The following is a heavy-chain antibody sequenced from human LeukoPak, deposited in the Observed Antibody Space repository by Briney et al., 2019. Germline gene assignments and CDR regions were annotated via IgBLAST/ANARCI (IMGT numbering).Heavy chain of an antibody. J-gene: IGHJ4*02. V-gene: IGHV3-23*01. CDR1: RFTYSRCD. Sequence: GGSQRLFCGVSRFTYSRCDMRGVRRARGRGLEGVSDMSGSGGSTYYADSVKGRFTISRDNSKNTLYLQMNSLRAEDTAVYYCAKRDEMRITMIVVVSFDYWGQGTLVTVSS. D-gene: IGHD3-22*01. CDR2: MSGSGGST. CDR3: AKRDEMRITMIVVVSFDY.